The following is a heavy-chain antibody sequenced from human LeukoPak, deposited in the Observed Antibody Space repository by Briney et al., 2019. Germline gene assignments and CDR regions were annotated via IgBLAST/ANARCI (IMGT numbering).Heavy chain of an antibody. D-gene: IGHD4-17*01. Sequence: GASVKVSCKVSGYTLTELSMHWVRQAPGKGLEWMGGFDPDDGETIYAQKFQGRVTMTEDTSTDTAYMELSSLRSEDTAVYYCATYYGDYVYYYYGMDVWGQGTTVTVSS. CDR3: ATYYGDYVYYYYGMDV. V-gene: IGHV1-24*01. CDR2: FDPDDGET. CDR1: GYTLTELS. J-gene: IGHJ6*02.